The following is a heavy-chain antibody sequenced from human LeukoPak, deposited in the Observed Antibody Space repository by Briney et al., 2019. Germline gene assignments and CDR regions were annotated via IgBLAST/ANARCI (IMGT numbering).Heavy chain of an antibody. CDR3: AKIPDSPYYYDSSGYHMTNYYYYGMDV. CDR1: GYSFTSYW. D-gene: IGHD3-22*01. Sequence: GESLKISCKGSGYSFTSYWIGWVRQMPGKGLEWMGIIYPGDSDTRYSPFFQGQVTISADKSISTAYLQWSSLKASDTAMYYCAKIPDSPYYYDSSGYHMTNYYYYGMDVWGQGTTVTVSS. V-gene: IGHV5-51*01. CDR2: IYPGDSDT. J-gene: IGHJ6*02.